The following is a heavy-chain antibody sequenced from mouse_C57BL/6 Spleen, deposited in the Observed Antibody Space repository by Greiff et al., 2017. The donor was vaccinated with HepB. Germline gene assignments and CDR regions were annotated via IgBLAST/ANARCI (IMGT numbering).Heavy chain of an antibody. D-gene: IGHD1-1*01. Sequence: VKLQESGAELARPGASVKLSCKASGYTFTSYGISWVKQRTGQGLEWIGEIYPRSGNTYYNEKFKGKATLTADKSSSTAYMELRSLTSEDSAVYFCARYYWAYWGQGTLVTVSA. CDR2: IYPRSGNT. CDR3: ARYYWAY. J-gene: IGHJ3*01. V-gene: IGHV1-81*01. CDR1: GYTFTSYG.